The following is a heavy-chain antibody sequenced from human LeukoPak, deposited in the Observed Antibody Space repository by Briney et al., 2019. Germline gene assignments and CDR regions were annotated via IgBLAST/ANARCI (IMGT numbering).Heavy chain of an antibody. D-gene: IGHD3-10*01. V-gene: IGHV1-69*02. CDR2: IIPIINIA. Sequence: ASVKVSCKASGDTLSSFTISWLRQAPGQGLEWMGRIIPIINIATYAQKFQGRVTITADKSTSTVHLEVISLRSEDTAVYYCARASDYYGSGTYPYWGQGTLVTVSS. CDR1: GDTLSSFT. CDR3: ARASDYYGSGTYPY. J-gene: IGHJ4*02.